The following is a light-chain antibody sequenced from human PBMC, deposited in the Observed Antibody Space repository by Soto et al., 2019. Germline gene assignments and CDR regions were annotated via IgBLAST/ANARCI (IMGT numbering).Light chain of an antibody. CDR1: QSVLYSSNNKNY. CDR3: QQYYTNALT. V-gene: IGKV4-1*01. J-gene: IGKJ4*01. Sequence: DIVMTQSPDSLAVSLGERATINCKSSQSVLYSSNNKNYLAWYQQKPGQPPKLLIYWASTRESGVPDRFSGSGSGTEFTLTISSLQADDVAVYYCQQYYTNALTFGGGTKVGVK. CDR2: WAS.